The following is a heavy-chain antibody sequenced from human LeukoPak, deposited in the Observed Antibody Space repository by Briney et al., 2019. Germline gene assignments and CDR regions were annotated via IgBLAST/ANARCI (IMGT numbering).Heavy chain of an antibody. CDR1: GFTFSSYS. CDR3: ARDQAVVVAAGGAFDY. J-gene: IGHJ4*02. V-gene: IGHV3-21*01. D-gene: IGHD2-15*01. Sequence: PGGSLRLSCAASGFTFSSYSMNWVRQAPGKGLEWVSSISSSSSYIYYADSVKGRFTISRDNAKNSLYLQMNSLRAEDTAVYYCARDQAVVVAAGGAFDYWGQGTLVTVSS. CDR2: ISSSSSYI.